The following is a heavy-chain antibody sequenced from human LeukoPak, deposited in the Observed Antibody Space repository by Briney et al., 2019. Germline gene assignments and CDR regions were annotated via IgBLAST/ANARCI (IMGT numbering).Heavy chain of an antibody. CDR2: VNAGNGNT. J-gene: IGHJ4*02. CDR1: GYTFTSYA. CDR3: ARGAHSGSYYYFDY. D-gene: IGHD1-26*01. V-gene: IGHV1-3*03. Sequence: ASVKVSCQASGYTFTSYAMHWVRQAPGQRLEWMGWVNAGNGNTKYSQEFQGRVTITRDTSASTAYMELSSLRSEDMAVYYCARGAHSGSYYYFDYWGQGTLVTVSS.